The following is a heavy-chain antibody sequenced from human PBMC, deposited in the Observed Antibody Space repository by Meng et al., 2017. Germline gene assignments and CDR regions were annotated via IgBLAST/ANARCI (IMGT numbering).Heavy chain of an antibody. CDR2: IYYSGST. CDR1: GGSISSSSYY. CDR3: AGIIAAAGPPFDY. V-gene: IGHV4-39*07. J-gene: IGHJ4*02. D-gene: IGHD6-13*01. Sequence: GSLRLSCTVSGGSISSSSYYWGWIRKPPGKGLEWIGSIYYSGSTYYNPSLKSRVTISVDTSKNQFSLKLSSVTAPDTAVYYCAGIIAAAGPPFDYWGQGTLVTVSS.